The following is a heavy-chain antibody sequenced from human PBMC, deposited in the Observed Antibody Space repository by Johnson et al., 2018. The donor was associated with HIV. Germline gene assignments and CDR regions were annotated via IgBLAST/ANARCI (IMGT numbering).Heavy chain of an antibody. J-gene: IGHJ3*02. D-gene: IGHD2-21*02. CDR3: ARAPRSFCDGDCYPNAFGI. CDR2: IKQDGSDR. CDR1: GFTFSSYA. V-gene: IGHV3-7*03. Sequence: VQLVESGGGVVQPGRSLRLSCAASGFTFSSYAMYWVRQAPGKGLEWVANIKQDGSDRYYVDSVKGRFTISSDNAKNSLSLQMDRLRAEDTAFYYCARAPRSFCDGDCYPNAFGIWGQGTMVTVSS.